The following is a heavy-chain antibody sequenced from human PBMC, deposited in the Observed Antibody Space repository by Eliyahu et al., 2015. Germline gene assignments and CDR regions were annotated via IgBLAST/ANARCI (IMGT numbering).Heavy chain of an antibody. J-gene: IGHJ6*04. CDR3: ARQPVYSGSEEASDHYHAMDV. CDR1: GGSFSGYY. Sequence: QVHLQQWGAGLLKPSETLSLTCAVYGGSFSGYYWIWIRXPPGKGLEWIGEINHSGNSSNNPSLKSRVTISADMSKNQVSLQLRSVTAADTAVYYCARQPVYSGSEEASDHYHAMDVWGEGTTVTVRS. D-gene: IGHD3-10*01. V-gene: IGHV4-34*01. CDR2: INHSGNS.